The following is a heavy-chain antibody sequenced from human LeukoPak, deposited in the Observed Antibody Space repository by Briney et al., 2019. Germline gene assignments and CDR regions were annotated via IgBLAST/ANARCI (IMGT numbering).Heavy chain of an antibody. CDR2: INHSGST. V-gene: IGHV4-34*01. D-gene: IGHD1-1*01. CDR1: GGSFSGYY. Sequence: SETLSLTCAVYGGSFSGYYWSWIRQPPGKGLEWIGEINHSGSTNYNPSLKSRVTISVDTSKNQFSLKLSSVTAADTAVYYCARGGVRRPRAFDYWGQGTLVTVSS. J-gene: IGHJ4*02. CDR3: ARGGVRRPRAFDY.